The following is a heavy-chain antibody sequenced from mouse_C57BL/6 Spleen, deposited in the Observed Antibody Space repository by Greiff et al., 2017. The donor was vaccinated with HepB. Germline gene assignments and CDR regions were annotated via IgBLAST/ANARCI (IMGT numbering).Heavy chain of an antibody. CDR3: AREGIYYGYDDAMDY. CDR1: GYTFTSYD. CDR2: IYPRDGST. D-gene: IGHD2-2*01. V-gene: IGHV1-85*01. J-gene: IGHJ4*01. Sequence: QVQLQQSGPELVKPGASVKLSCKASGYTFTSYDINWVKQRPGQGLEWIGWIYPRDGSTKYNEKFKGKATWTVDTSSSTAYMELHSLTSEDSAVYFCAREGIYYGYDDAMDYWGQGTSVTVSS.